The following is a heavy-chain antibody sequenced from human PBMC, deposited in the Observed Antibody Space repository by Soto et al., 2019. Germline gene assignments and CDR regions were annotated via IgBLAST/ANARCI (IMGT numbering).Heavy chain of an antibody. CDR1: GFTFSSYG. CDR3: ANGYGSTM. Sequence: LRLSCAASGFTFSSYGMNWVRQAPGKGLEWVSSISSSGNYIYYADSVKGRFTISRDNARNSLYLQMNSLRAEDTAVYYCANGYGSTMWGQGTLVTVSS. CDR2: ISSSGNYI. V-gene: IGHV3-21*01. J-gene: IGHJ4*02. D-gene: IGHD3-10*01.